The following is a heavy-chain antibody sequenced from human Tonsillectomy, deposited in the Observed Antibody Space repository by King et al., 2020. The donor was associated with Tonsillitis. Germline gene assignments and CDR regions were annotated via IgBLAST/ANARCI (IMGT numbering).Heavy chain of an antibody. Sequence: QLVQSGAEVKKPGASVKVSCKASGYTFTSYVISWVRQAPGQGLEWMGWISVYNGNTNYAQKLQGRVTMTTDISTSTAYMELRSLRSDDTAVYYCARGGVGRGYGRSGEFDYWGQGTLVTVSS. D-gene: IGHD5-18*01. CDR1: GYTFTSYV. CDR3: ARGGVGRGYGRSGEFDY. V-gene: IGHV1-18*04. J-gene: IGHJ4*02. CDR2: ISVYNGNT.